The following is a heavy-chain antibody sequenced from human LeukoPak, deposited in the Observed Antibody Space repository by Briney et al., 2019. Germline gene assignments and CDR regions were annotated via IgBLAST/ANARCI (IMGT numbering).Heavy chain of an antibody. CDR3: AREPYDILTGPYGMDV. CDR2: IYYSGST. J-gene: IGHJ6*04. CDR1: RGSLTSGGYY. Sequence: SETLSLTCTVSRGSLTSGGYYWSWIRQHPGKCLEWIVYIYYSGSTYYNPSLKSRVTISVDTSKNQFSLKLSSVTAADTAVYYCAREPYDILTGPYGMDVWGKGTTVTVSS. V-gene: IGHV4-31*03. D-gene: IGHD3-9*01.